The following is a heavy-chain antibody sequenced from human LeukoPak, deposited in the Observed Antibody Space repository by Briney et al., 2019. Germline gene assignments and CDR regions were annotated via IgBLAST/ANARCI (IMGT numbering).Heavy chain of an antibody. J-gene: IGHJ4*02. Sequence: SETLSLTCTVSGGSISSSSYYWGWIRQPPGKGLEWIGSIYYSGSTYYNPSLKSRVTISVDTSKNQFSLKLNSVTAADTAVYYCARERDHYDSSNYYCPYFDYWGQGTLVTVSS. D-gene: IGHD3-22*01. CDR3: ARERDHYDSSNYYCPYFDY. CDR2: IYYSGST. V-gene: IGHV4-39*07. CDR1: GGSISSSSYY.